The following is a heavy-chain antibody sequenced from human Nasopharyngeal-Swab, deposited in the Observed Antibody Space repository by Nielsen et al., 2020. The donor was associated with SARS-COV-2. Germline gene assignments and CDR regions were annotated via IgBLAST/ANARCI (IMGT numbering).Heavy chain of an antibody. CDR1: GGSFSGYY. D-gene: IGHD1-14*01. Sequence: SETLSLTCAVYGGSFSGYYWSWIRQPPGKGLEWIGEINHSGSTNYNPSLKSRVTISVDTSKNQFSLKLSSVTAADTAVYYCARSITGTTYYYYYGMDVWGQGTTVTVSS. CDR2: INHSGST. CDR3: ARSITGTTYYYYYGMDV. V-gene: IGHV4-34*01. J-gene: IGHJ6*02.